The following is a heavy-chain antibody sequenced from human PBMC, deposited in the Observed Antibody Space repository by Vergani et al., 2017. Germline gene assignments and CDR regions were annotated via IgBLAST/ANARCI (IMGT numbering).Heavy chain of an antibody. D-gene: IGHD5-24*01. V-gene: IGHV3-33*01. J-gene: IGHJ4*02. CDR3: ARETRDTPSSLDY. Sequence: QVQLVESGGGVVQPGRSLRLSCTPSSFKLGDYRMHWVRQAPGRGLDWVSMTWYEGNNNYYADSVKGRFTISKDISKNTLYLKMNSLRGDDTAVYYCARETRDTPSSLDYWGQGTLVTVSS. CDR2: TWYEGNNN. CDR1: SFKLGDYR.